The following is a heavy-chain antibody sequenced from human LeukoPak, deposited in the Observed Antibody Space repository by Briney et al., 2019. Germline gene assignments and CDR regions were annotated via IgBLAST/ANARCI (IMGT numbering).Heavy chain of an antibody. CDR3: AKGKDFGVVTYYFDY. J-gene: IGHJ4*02. Sequence: GGSLRLSCAASGLTFSSYAMSWVRQAPGKGLEWVSAISGSGGNTYYADSVKGRFTISRDNSKNTLYLQMNSLRAEDTAVYYCAKGKDFGVVTYYFDYWGQGTLVTVSS. CDR1: GLTFSSYA. V-gene: IGHV3-23*01. CDR2: ISGSGGNT. D-gene: IGHD3-3*01.